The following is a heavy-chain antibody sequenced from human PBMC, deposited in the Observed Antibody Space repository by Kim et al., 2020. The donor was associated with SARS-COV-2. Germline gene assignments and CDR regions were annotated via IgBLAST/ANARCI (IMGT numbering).Heavy chain of an antibody. J-gene: IGHJ4*02. Sequence: GGSLRLSCAASGFTFSSYAMSWVRQAPGKGLEWVSAISGSGGSTYYADSVKGRFTISRDNSKNTLYLQMNSLRAEDTAVYYCAKTGRLGELILATYFDYWGQGTLVTVSS. D-gene: IGHD3-16*01. CDR3: AKTGRLGELILATYFDY. CDR2: ISGSGGST. CDR1: GFTFSSYA. V-gene: IGHV3-23*01.